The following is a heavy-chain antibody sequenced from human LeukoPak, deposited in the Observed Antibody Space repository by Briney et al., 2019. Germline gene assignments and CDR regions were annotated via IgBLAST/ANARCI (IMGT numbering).Heavy chain of an antibody. Sequence: SETLSLTCAVSDYSVSSDYSWAWIRQPPGKGLEWIGSIYHSGNNYYNPSLKSRVTMSPDTSNNQISLSLTSVTASDTAVYFCAGFQSGTYYFDNWGQGTLVTVSS. CDR3: AGFQSGTYYFDN. CDR2: IYHSGNN. V-gene: IGHV4-38-2*01. D-gene: IGHD1-26*01. CDR1: DYSVSSDYS. J-gene: IGHJ4*02.